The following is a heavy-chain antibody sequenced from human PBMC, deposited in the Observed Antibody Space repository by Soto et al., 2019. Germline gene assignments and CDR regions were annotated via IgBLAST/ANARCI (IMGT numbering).Heavy chain of an antibody. Sequence: ASVKVSCKVSRYTLTELSMHWVRQAPGKGLEWMGGFDPEDGETIYAQKFQGRVTMTEDTSTDTAYMELSSLRSEDTAVYYCATVGAGEPGIYYYYYGMDVWGQGTTVTVSS. V-gene: IGHV1-24*01. CDR3: ATVGAGEPGIYYYYYGMDV. CDR2: FDPEDGET. D-gene: IGHD3-16*01. J-gene: IGHJ6*02. CDR1: RYTLTELS.